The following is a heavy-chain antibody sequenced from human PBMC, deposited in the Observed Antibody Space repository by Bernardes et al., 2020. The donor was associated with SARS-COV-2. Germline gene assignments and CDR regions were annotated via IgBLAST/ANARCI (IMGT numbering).Heavy chain of an antibody. CDR1: GYTLTSYG. CDR2: ISAYNGNT. Sequence: VSVKVSCEASGYTLTSYGIVWVRQDPGQGLEWMGWISAYNGNTNYAQKLQGRVTMTTDTSTSTAYMELRSLRSDDTAVYYCAIEGRDGFTIFGGVTHQGNDYWGQGTLVTVSS. D-gene: IGHD3-3*01. J-gene: IGHJ4*02. CDR3: AIEGRDGFTIFGGVTHQGNDY. V-gene: IGHV1-18*01.